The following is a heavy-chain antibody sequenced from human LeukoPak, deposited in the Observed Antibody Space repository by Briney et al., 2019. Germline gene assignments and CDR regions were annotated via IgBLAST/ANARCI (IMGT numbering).Heavy chain of an antibody. CDR2: INHSGST. J-gene: IGHJ4*02. CDR1: GGSFSGYY. CDR3: ATFGGYSYGYLDY. Sequence: PSETLSLTCAVYGGSFSGYYWSWIRQPPGKGLEWIGEINHSGSTNYNPSLKSRVTISVNTSKNQFSLKLSSVTAADTAVYYCATFGGYSYGYLDYWGQGTLVTVSS. V-gene: IGHV4-34*01. D-gene: IGHD5-18*01.